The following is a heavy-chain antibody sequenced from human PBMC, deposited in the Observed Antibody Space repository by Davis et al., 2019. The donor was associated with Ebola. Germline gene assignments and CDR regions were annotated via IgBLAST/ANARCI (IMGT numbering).Heavy chain of an antibody. CDR1: GFTFSSYS. J-gene: IGHJ6*02. D-gene: IGHD2-2*02. V-gene: IGHV3-21*01. Sequence: GESLKISCAASGFTFSSYSMNWVRQAPGKGLEWVSSISSSSSYIYYADSVKGRFTISRDNAKNSLYLQMNSLRAEDTAVYYCAKDWGCSSTSCYTYYYYYGMDVWGQGTTVTVSS. CDR2: ISSSSSYI. CDR3: AKDWGCSSTSCYTYYYYYGMDV.